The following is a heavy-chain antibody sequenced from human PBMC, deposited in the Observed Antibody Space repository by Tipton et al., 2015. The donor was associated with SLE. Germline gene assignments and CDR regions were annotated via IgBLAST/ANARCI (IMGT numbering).Heavy chain of an antibody. CDR2: INHSGST. D-gene: IGHD3-3*01. CDR1: GGSFSGYY. J-gene: IGHJ6*03. CDR3: ARGRNDFWSGSHFYFYYMDV. Sequence: TLSLTCAVYGGSFSGYYWSWIRQPPGKGLEWIGEINHSGSTNYNPSLKSRVTISVDTSKTQFSLKLTSVTAADTALYYCARGRNDFWSGSHFYFYYMDVWGKGTTVAVSS. V-gene: IGHV4-34*01.